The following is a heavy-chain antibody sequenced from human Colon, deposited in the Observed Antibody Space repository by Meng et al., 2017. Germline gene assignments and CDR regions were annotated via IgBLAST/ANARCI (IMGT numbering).Heavy chain of an antibody. Sequence: APAPGLVSPSDTLALTCVVSGYSISSSYWWVWIRQPPGKGLEWIGYIYYSGSTDYNPSLKSRVTMSVDTSKNQFSLKLSSVTAVDTAVYYCARKRDGYNPFDDWGQGTLVTVSS. V-gene: IGHV4-28*01. CDR1: GYSISSSYW. CDR2: IYYSGST. J-gene: IGHJ4*02. CDR3: ARKRDGYNPFDD. D-gene: IGHD5-24*01.